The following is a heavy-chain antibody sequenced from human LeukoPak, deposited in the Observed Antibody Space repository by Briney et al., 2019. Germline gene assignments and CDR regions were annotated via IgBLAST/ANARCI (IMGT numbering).Heavy chain of an antibody. Sequence: GGSLRLSCAASGFTVSTNYMTWVRQAPGKGLEWVSVIYKAGDPYNADSVKGRFSISRDNRKNMLYHQMNSLRAEDTAVYYCARGLIYYDSRGHYLAERPYFDYWGQGTLVTVSS. CDR1: GFTVSTNY. D-gene: IGHD3-22*01. CDR3: ARGLIYYDSRGHYLAERPYFDY. J-gene: IGHJ4*02. V-gene: IGHV3-53*01. CDR2: IYKAGDP.